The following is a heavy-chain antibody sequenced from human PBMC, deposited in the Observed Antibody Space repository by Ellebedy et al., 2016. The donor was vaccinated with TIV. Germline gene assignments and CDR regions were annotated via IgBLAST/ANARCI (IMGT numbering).Heavy chain of an antibody. J-gene: IGHJ4*02. D-gene: IGHD5-24*01. V-gene: IGHV4-59*01. CDR2: IYHSGSP. CDR3: ARGLWMATSDY. CDR1: GASISNYY. Sequence: SETLSLTXNVSGASISNYYWSWIRQPPGKGLEWIGYIYHSGSPNYNPSLKSRVTMSVDTSKNQFSLKLSSVTAADTAVYYCARGLWMATSDYWGQGTLVTVSS.